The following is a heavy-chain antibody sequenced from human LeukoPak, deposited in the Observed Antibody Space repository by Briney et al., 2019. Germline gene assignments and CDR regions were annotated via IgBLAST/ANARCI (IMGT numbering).Heavy chain of an antibody. CDR3: ARDYGRKVVVVLEFDY. D-gene: IGHD2-15*01. V-gene: IGHV1-46*01. J-gene: IGHJ4*02. CDR2: VNPSGGST. Sequence: ASVEVSCKASGYTFTSYYMHWVRQAPGQGLEWMGIVNPSGGSTSYAQKFQGRVTMTRDMSTSTVYMELSSLRSEDTAVYYCARDYGRKVVVVLEFDYWGQGTLVTVSS. CDR1: GYTFTSYY.